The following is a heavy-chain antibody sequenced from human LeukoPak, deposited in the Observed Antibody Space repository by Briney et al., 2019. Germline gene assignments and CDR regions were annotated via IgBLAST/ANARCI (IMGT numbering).Heavy chain of an antibody. CDR1: GGSISSSSYY. CDR2: IYYSGST. J-gene: IGHJ3*02. V-gene: IGHV4-39*01. CDR3: ARHQSRAKPSPSSDDAFDI. Sequence: PSETLSLTCTVSGGSISSSSYYWGWIRQPPGKGLEWIGSIYYSGSTYYNPSLKSRVTISVDTSKNQLSLKVSSVTAADTAVYYCARHQSRAKPSPSSDDAFDIWGQGTMVTVSS. D-gene: IGHD2-2*01.